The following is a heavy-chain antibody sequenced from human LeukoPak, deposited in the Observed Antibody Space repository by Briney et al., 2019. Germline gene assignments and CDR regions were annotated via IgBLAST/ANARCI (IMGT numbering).Heavy chain of an antibody. V-gene: IGHV6-1*01. CDR1: GDSVSSNSAA. J-gene: IGHJ6*04. CDR2: TYYRSKWYN. Sequence: SQTLSLTCAISGDSVSSNSAAWNWIRQSPSRGLEWLGRTYYRSKWYNDYAVSVKSRITINPDTSKNQFSLQLNSVTPEDTAVYYCAREVAVAGTVGYYYYGMDVWGKGPRSPSPQ. CDR3: AREVAVAGTVGYYYYGMDV. D-gene: IGHD6-19*01.